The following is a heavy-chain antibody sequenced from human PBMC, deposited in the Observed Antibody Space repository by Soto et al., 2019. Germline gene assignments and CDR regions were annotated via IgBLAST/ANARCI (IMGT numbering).Heavy chain of an antibody. Sequence: PSETLSLTXAVSGASMSTGGHSWSWIRQSPGEGLEWIGCIYATGKTYYNPSLKSRVTISVDTSKNQFSLNVTSVTAADTAVYYCARAPPGPSPRWDVWGQGTTVTVSS. D-gene: IGHD3-10*01. CDR3: ARAPPGPSPRWDV. CDR2: IYATGKT. J-gene: IGHJ6*02. V-gene: IGHV4-30-2*06. CDR1: GASMSTGGHS.